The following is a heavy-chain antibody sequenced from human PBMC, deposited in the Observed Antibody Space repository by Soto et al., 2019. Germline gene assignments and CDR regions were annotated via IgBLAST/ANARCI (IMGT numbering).Heavy chain of an antibody. J-gene: IGHJ6*02. Sequence: SETLSLTCTVSGGSISSYYWSWIRQPPGKGLEWIGYIYYSGSTNYNPSLKGRVTISVDTSKNQFSLKLSSVTAADTAVYYCATDVYDILTGYPSYGMDVWGQGTTVTVSS. D-gene: IGHD3-9*01. CDR1: GGSISSYY. CDR3: ATDVYDILTGYPSYGMDV. V-gene: IGHV4-59*08. CDR2: IYYSGST.